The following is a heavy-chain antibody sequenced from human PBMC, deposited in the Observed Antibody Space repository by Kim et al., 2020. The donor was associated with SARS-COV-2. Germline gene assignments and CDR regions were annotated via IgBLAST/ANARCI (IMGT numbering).Heavy chain of an antibody. CDR1: GFIFTSYN. J-gene: IGHJ4*02. D-gene: IGHD3-10*01. CDR3: ARGLSSGPY. CDR2: VSASGDTT. Sequence: GGSLRLSCAASGFIFTSYNINWVRQAPGKGLQWVSGVSASGDTTNYADSGRGRFTISRDISENTLYLQMNSLTAEDTAIYYCARGLSSGPYWGQGTLVTVSS. V-gene: IGHV3-23*01.